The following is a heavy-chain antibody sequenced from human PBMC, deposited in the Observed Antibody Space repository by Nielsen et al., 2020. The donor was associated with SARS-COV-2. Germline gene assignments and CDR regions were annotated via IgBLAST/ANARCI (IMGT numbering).Heavy chain of an antibody. J-gene: IGHJ3*02. V-gene: IGHV3-48*03. D-gene: IGHD4-17*01. CDR1: GFTFSSYE. CDR2: ISGSGSTI. CDR3: ARDYGLAFEM. Sequence: GESLKISCAASGFTFSSYEMNWVRQAPGKGLEWVSYISGSGSTIYYADSVKGRFTISRDNAKNSLYLQMNNLRAEDTAIYYCARDYGLAFEMWGQGTMVTVSS.